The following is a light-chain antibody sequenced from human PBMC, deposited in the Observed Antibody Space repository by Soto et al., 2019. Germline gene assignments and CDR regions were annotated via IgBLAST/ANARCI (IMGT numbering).Light chain of an antibody. CDR1: SSSIGSNT. CDR3: ATWDDSRNKH. CDR2: NNN. J-gene: IGLJ1*01. Sequence: QSVLTQPPSASGTPGQRVIISCSGSSSSIGSNTVNWYQQLPGMAPKLLIYNNNQRPSGVPDRFSDSKSGTSASLAISGLQSADEADYYCATWDDSRNKHFGTGNKVTVL. V-gene: IGLV1-44*01.